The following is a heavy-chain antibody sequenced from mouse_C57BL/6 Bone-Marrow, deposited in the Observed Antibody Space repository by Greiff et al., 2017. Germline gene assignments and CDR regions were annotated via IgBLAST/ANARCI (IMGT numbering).Heavy chain of an antibody. CDR2: ISNLAYSI. Sequence: EVKLMESGGGLVQPGGSLKLSCAASGFTFSDYGMAWVRQAPRKGPEWVAFISNLAYSIYYADTVTGRSTFSRENAKNTLYLDMSSLRSEDTAMYYCARLFYDSDLYFYALNYWGQGTSVTVSS. D-gene: IGHD2-4*01. CDR1: GFTFSDYG. CDR3: ARLFYDSDLYFYALNY. V-gene: IGHV5-15*01. J-gene: IGHJ4*01.